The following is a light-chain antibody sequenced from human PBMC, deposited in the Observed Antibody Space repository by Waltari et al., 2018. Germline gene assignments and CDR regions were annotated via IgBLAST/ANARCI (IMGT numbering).Light chain of an antibody. J-gene: IGLJ2*01. CDR2: SSN. V-gene: IGLV1-44*01. Sequence: QSVLTQPPSASGTPGQRVTISCSGSSSNIGSNTVNWYQQLPGTAPKPLIFSSNQRPSGVPDRFSGSQSGTSASLAISGLQAEEEADYYCAAWDDSLNGHVVFGGGTKLTVL. CDR3: AAWDDSLNGHVV. CDR1: SSNIGSNT.